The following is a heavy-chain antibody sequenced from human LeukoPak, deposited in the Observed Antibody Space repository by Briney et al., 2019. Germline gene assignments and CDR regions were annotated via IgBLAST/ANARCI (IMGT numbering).Heavy chain of an antibody. CDR3: ARIGDCSSTSCLGDFDY. D-gene: IGHD2-2*01. Sequence: PSETLSLTCAVSGDSISSSIWWSWVRQPPGKGLEWIGYIYYSGSTNYNPSLKSRVTISVDTSKNQFSLKLSSVTAADTAVYYCARIGDCSSTSCLGDFDYWGQGTLVTVSS. CDR2: IYYSGST. V-gene: IGHV4-4*02. CDR1: GDSISSSIW. J-gene: IGHJ4*02.